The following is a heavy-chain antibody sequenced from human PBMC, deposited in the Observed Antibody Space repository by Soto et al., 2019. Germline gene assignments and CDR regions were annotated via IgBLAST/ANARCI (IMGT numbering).Heavy chain of an antibody. CDR2: GSYSGTT. V-gene: IGHV4-61*01. Sequence: SETLSLGCTVSGVSVSSGSFYWAWIRQPPGKGLEWVGFGSYSGTTNYKPSLKSRVTISVDTSRSQISLKVSSLTAADTAVYYCARGATVTQFDYWGRGTLVTVSS. D-gene: IGHD4-17*01. CDR1: GVSVSSGSFY. J-gene: IGHJ4*02. CDR3: ARGATVTQFDY.